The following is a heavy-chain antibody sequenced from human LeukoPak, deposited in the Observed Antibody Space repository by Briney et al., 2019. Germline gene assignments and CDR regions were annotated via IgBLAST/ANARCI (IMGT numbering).Heavy chain of an antibody. V-gene: IGHV3-23*01. Sequence: PGGSLRLSCAASGFSFSSHGMSWVRQAPGKGLKWVSGIIGGAGGTYYADSVKGRFTISRDNSKNPLYLQMNSLRAEDTAVYYCTHGSMYQLDYWGQGTLVTVSS. CDR2: IIGGAGGT. CDR1: GFSFSSHG. CDR3: THGSMYQLDY. D-gene: IGHD2-2*01. J-gene: IGHJ4*02.